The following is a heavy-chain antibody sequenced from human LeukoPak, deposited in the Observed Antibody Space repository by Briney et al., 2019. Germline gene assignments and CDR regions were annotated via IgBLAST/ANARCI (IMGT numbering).Heavy chain of an antibody. J-gene: IGHJ4*02. Sequence: TLSLTCTVSGGSISSGGYYWSWIRQHPGKGLEWIGYIYYSGSTYYNPSLKSRVTISVDTSKNQFSLKLSSVTAADTAVYYCARQGSSATFDYWGQGTLVTVSS. CDR1: GGSISSGGYY. V-gene: IGHV4-31*03. D-gene: IGHD6-6*01. CDR2: IYYSGST. CDR3: ARQGSSATFDY.